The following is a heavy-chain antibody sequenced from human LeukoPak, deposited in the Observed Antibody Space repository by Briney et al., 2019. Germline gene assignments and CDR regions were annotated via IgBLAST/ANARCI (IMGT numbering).Heavy chain of an antibody. D-gene: IGHD3-9*01. J-gene: IGHJ4*02. CDR2: ISGSGGST. V-gene: IGHV3-23*01. Sequence: PGGSLRLSCAASGFTFSSYAMSWVRQAPGKGLEWVSAISGSGGSTYYADSVKGRFTISRDNSKNTLYLQMNSLRAEDTAVYYCAKDRRVVVLRYFDLVGYWGQGTLVTVSS. CDR3: AKDRRVVVLRYFDLVGY. CDR1: GFTFSSYA.